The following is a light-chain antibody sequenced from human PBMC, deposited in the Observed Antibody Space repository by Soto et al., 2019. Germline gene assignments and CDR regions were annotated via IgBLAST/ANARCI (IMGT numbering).Light chain of an antibody. CDR3: QQRSRWPPPT. V-gene: IGKV3-11*01. CDR1: EGVGNY. Sequence: IGLTQSPAILSLSPGERATLSCRPSEGVGNYLAWYQEKPGQAPRLLIYDASNRATGIPPRCSGSGSGTDFTLTIISLEREDFAVYYCQQRSRWPPPTFGGGTKVEI. J-gene: IGKJ4*01. CDR2: DAS.